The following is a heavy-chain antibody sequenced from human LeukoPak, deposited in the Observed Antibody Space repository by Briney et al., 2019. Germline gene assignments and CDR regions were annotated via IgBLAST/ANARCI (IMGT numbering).Heavy chain of an antibody. CDR2: IYPSVDTT. Sequence: ASVKVSCKASGYIFIDYYIHWVRQAPGQGLEWMGVIYPSVDTTSNAQKFQGRITMTRDTSTSTVYMELSSLRAEDTAVYYCARDDYVWGVNYYYYYMDVWGKGTTVTVSS. CDR3: ARDDYVWGVNYYYYYMDV. D-gene: IGHD3-16*01. V-gene: IGHV1-46*01. J-gene: IGHJ6*03. CDR1: GYIFIDYY.